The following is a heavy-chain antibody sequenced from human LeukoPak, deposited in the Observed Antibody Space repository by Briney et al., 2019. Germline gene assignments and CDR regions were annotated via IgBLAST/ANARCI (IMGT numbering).Heavy chain of an antibody. J-gene: IGHJ4*02. Sequence: GGSLRLSCAASGFTFSSYAMSWVRQAPGKGLEWVSAISGSGGSTYYADSVKGRFTISRDNSKNTLYLQVNSLRAEDTAVYYCARKGSNWEGSFDYWGQGTLVTVSS. CDR1: GFTFSSYA. CDR2: ISGSGGST. D-gene: IGHD6-13*01. CDR3: ARKGSNWEGSFDY. V-gene: IGHV3-23*01.